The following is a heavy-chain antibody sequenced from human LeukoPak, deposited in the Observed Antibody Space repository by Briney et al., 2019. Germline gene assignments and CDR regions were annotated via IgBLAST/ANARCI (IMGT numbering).Heavy chain of an antibody. Sequence: ASVKVSCKASGYTFTSYDINWVRQATGQGLEWMGWISAYNGNTNYAQKLRGGVTMTTDTSTSTAYMELRSLRSDDTAVYYCARDPYYYDSSVVFDYWGQGTLVTVSS. CDR3: ARDPYYYDSSVVFDY. CDR1: GYTFTSYD. V-gene: IGHV1-18*01. J-gene: IGHJ4*02. D-gene: IGHD3-22*01. CDR2: ISAYNGNT.